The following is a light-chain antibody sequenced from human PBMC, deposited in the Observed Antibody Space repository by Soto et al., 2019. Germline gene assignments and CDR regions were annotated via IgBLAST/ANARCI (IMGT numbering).Light chain of an antibody. V-gene: IGKV3-20*01. J-gene: IGKJ1*01. CDR3: QQSGSSPVT. CDR2: GAS. CDR1: QSVSSSY. Sequence: EIVLTQSPGTLSLSPGERATLSCRASQSVSSSYLAWYQQKPGQAPRLLIYGASSRATGIPDRFSGSGSGTDFTRTISRLEPEDFAVYYCQQSGSSPVTFGQGTKVEIK.